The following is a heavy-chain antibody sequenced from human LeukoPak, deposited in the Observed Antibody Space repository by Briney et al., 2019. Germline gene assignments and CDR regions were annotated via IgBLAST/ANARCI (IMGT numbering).Heavy chain of an antibody. Sequence: GGSLRLSCAASGFTFSSYAMSWVRQAPGKGLEWASAISGSGGSTYYADSVKGRSTISRDNSKNTLYTQMNSLRAEDTAVYYCAKCIAVAGTTQSEGGSFDYWGQGTLVTVSS. CDR3: AKCIAVAGTTQSEGGSFDY. D-gene: IGHD6-19*01. CDR2: ISGSGGST. J-gene: IGHJ4*02. CDR1: GFTFSSYA. V-gene: IGHV3-23*01.